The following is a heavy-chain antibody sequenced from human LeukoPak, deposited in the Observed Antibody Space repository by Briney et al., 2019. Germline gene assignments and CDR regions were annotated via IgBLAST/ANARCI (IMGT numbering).Heavy chain of an antibody. CDR1: GYTFTSYY. V-gene: IGHV1-46*01. CDR2: INPSGGST. Sequence: ASVKVSCKASGYTFTSYYMHWVRQAPGQGLEWMGIINPSGGSTSYAQKFQGRVTMTRDTSTSTVYMELSSLRSEDTAVYYCAREKPYYDYVWGSYSQYYFDYRGQGTLVTVSS. J-gene: IGHJ4*02. CDR3: AREKPYYDYVWGSYSQYYFDY. D-gene: IGHD3-16*01.